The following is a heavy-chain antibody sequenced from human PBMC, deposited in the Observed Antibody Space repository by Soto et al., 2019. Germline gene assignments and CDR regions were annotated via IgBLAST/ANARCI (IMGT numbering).Heavy chain of an antibody. CDR1: GFTFSSYP. D-gene: IGHD2-21*02. J-gene: IGHJ4*02. Sequence: GGSLRLSCAASGFTFSSYPMHWVRQAPGKGLEWVAVISYDGSNKYYADSVTGRFTISRDSSKNTLYLQINSLKPEDAAVYYCARSIVLVTALDYWGQGTLVTVS. CDR2: ISYDGSNK. V-gene: IGHV3-30-3*01. CDR3: ARSIVLVTALDY.